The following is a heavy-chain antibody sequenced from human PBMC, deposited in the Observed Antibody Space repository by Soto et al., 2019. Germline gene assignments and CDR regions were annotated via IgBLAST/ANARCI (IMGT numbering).Heavy chain of an antibody. CDR1: GGSFSGYY. D-gene: IGHD5-18*01. CDR3: ARLPIRGYSYYFDY. J-gene: IGHJ4*02. Sequence: SETLSLTCAVYGGSFSGYYWSWIRQPPGKGLEWIGGINHSGSTNYNPSLKSRVTISVDTSKNQFSLKLSSVTAADTAVYYCARLPIRGYSYYFDYWGQGTLVTVSS. CDR2: INHSGST. V-gene: IGHV4-34*01.